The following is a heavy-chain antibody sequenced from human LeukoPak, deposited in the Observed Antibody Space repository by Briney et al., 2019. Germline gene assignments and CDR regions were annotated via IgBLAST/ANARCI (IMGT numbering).Heavy chain of an antibody. J-gene: IGHJ4*02. CDR3: ARFQKRIQLWLRGRYLDY. CDR2: INHSGST. Sequence: SETLSLTCAVYGGSFSGYYWSWIRQPPGKGLEWIGEINHSGSTNYNPSLKSRVTISVDTSKNQFSLKLSSVTAADTAVYYCARFQKRIQLWLRGRYLDYWGQGTLVTVSS. D-gene: IGHD5-18*01. V-gene: IGHV4-34*01. CDR1: GGSFSGYY.